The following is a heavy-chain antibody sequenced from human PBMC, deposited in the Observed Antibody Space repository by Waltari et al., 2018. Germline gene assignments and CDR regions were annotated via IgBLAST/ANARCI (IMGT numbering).Heavy chain of an antibody. V-gene: IGHV4-61*02. CDR3: ARGLPPLGYCSSTSCYGLGWFDP. J-gene: IGHJ5*02. CDR2: IYTSGST. D-gene: IGHD2-2*01. CDR1: GGSISSGSYY. Sequence: QVQLQESGPGLVKPSQTLSLTCTVSGGSISSGSYYWSWIRQPAGKGLEWIGRIYTSGSTNYNPPRKSRVTISVDTSKNQFSLKRSSVTAADTAVYYCARGLPPLGYCSSTSCYGLGWFDPWGQGTLVTVSS.